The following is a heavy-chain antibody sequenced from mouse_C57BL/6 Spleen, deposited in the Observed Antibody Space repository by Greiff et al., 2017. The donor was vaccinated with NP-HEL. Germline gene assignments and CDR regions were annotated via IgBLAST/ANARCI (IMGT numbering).Heavy chain of an antibody. CDR1: GYNFTSYW. Sequence: QVQLQQSGAELVKPGASVKLSCKASGYNFTSYWMHWVKQRPGQGLEWIGMIHPNSGSPNFNEKFKSKATLTVDKSSSTAYMQLSSLTSEDSAVYYCARDYGYDGAMDYWGQGTSVTVSS. V-gene: IGHV1-64*01. D-gene: IGHD2-2*01. CDR3: ARDYGYDGAMDY. CDR2: IHPNSGSP. J-gene: IGHJ4*01.